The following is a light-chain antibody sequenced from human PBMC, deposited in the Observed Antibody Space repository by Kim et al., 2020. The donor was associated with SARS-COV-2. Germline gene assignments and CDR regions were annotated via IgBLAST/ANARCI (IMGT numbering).Light chain of an antibody. J-gene: IGLJ2*01. CDR1: NSKVGALG. CDR2: RDD. V-gene: IGLV10-54*04. CDR3: SAWDSSRTAWV. Sequence: QTVTLTCTGSNSKVGALGAAWLQQHQDRPPKLLSYRDDNRASGISERFFASRSGNTASLTITGLQPEDEADYYCSAWDSSRTAWVFGGGTKLTVL.